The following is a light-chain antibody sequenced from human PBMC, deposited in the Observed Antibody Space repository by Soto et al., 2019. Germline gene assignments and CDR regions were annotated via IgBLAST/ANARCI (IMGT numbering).Light chain of an antibody. CDR2: EVS. Sequence: QSVLTQPPSASGSPGQSVTISCTGTSSDVGGYNYVSWYQQHPGKAPKLMIYEVSKRPSGVPDRFSGSKSGKTASLTVSGLQAEDEADYYCSSYAGSNNPVVFGGGTQLTVL. J-gene: IGLJ2*01. CDR1: SSDVGGYNY. CDR3: SSYAGSNNPVV. V-gene: IGLV2-8*01.